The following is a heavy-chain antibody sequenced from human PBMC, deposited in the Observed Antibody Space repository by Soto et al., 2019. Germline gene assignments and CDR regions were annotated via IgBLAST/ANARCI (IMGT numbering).Heavy chain of an antibody. Sequence: ASVKVSCKAPGYTFTSYGISWLRQAPGQGLEWMGWISASNGNTNYAQILQGRVTMTTDTSTSTAYLELRSLRSDDTAVYYCARVEAAMSGHWFDPWGQGTLVTVSS. D-gene: IGHD2-2*01. CDR1: GYTFTSYG. CDR2: ISASNGNT. V-gene: IGHV1-18*01. J-gene: IGHJ5*02. CDR3: ARVEAAMSGHWFDP.